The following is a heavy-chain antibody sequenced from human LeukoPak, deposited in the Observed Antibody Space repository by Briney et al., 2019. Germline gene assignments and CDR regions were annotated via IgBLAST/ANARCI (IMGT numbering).Heavy chain of an antibody. CDR3: ARDSRFGSSYYYYGLDV. J-gene: IGHJ6*02. CDR1: GFTVSSNY. D-gene: IGHD1-26*01. V-gene: IGHV3-53*01. Sequence: PGGSLRLSCAASGFTVSSNYMNWVRQAPGKGLEWVSVIFSDGSTYYADSVKGRLTISRDNTKNTLYLQMISLRAEDTAVYYCARDSRFGSSYYYYGLDVWGQGTTVTVSS. CDR2: IFSDGST.